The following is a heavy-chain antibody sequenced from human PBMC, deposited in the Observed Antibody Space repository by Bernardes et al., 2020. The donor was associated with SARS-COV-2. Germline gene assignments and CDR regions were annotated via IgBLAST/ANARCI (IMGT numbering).Heavy chain of an antibody. CDR2: ISSNGGST. J-gene: IGHJ4*02. CDR3: ARSAFISGQNYFFDY. Sequence: GGSLRLSCSASGFTFSSYAMHWVRQAPGKGLEYVSAISSNGGSTYYADSVKGRFTISRDNSKNTLYLQMNSLRAEDTAVYYCARSAFISGQNYFFDYWDQGSLVTVSS. V-gene: IGHV3-64*04. D-gene: IGHD3-3*02. CDR1: GFTFSSYA.